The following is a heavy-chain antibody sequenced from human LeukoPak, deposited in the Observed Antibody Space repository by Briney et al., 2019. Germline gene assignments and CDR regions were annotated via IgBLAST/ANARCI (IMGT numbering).Heavy chain of an antibody. V-gene: IGHV1-2*06. CDR1: GYTFTGYY. CDR3: AREMVRGVHWYFDL. Sequence: ASVKVSCKASGYTFTGYYMHWVRQAPGQGLEWMGRINPNSGGTNYAQKFQGRVTMTRDTSISTAYMELSRLRSDDTAVYYCAREMVRGVHWYFDLWGRGTLVTVSS. CDR2: INPNSGGT. J-gene: IGHJ2*01. D-gene: IGHD3-10*01.